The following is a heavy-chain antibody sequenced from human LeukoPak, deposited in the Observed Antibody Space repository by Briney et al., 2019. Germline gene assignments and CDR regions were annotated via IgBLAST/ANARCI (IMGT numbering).Heavy chain of an antibody. V-gene: IGHV3-21*04. D-gene: IGHD6-13*01. CDR2: ISSSSSYI. CDR3: ARDHRQQLGNWFDP. J-gene: IGHJ5*02. Sequence: GGSLRLSCAASGFTFRSYSMNWVRQPPGKGLEWVSSISSSSSYIYYADSVKGRFTISRDNAKNSLYLQMTTLRAEDTAVYYCARDHRQQLGNWFDPWGQGTLATVSS. CDR1: GFTFRSYS.